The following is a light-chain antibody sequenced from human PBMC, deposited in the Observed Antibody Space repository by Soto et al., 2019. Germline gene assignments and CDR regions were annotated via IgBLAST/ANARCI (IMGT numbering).Light chain of an antibody. Sequence: EVVLTQSPATLSLSPGERATLSCTASQPISTYLAWYQQKPGRAPRLLIYDASKRAADIPVRFSGSGSGTDFTLTISSLEPEDFAVYYCQRHNDWPPMYSFGQGTKLEVK. CDR1: QPISTY. CDR3: QRHNDWPPMYS. J-gene: IGKJ2*01. CDR2: DAS. V-gene: IGKV3-11*01.